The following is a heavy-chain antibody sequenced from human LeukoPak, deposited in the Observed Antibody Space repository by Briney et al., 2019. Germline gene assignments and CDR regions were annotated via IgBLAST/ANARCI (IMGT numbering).Heavy chain of an antibody. CDR3: ARVRGRYFDL. CDR2: ISSSSSYI. J-gene: IGHJ2*01. V-gene: IGHV3-21*01. Sequence: GGSLRLSCAASGFTFSSYSMNWVRQAPGKGLKWVSSISSSSSYIYYADSVKGRFTISRDNAKNSLYLQMNSLRAEDTAVYYCARVRGRYFDLWGRGTLVTVSS. CDR1: GFTFSSYS.